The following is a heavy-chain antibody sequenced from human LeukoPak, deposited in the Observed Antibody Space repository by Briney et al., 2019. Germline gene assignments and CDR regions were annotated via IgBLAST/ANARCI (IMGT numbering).Heavy chain of an antibody. Sequence: EGSLRLSCAASGFTFSSYAMSWVRQAPGKGLEWVSAISGSGGSTYYADSVKGRFTISRDNSKNTLYLQMNSLRAEDTAVYYCAKDGGFYYYGSGSYYVLGMDVWGQGTTVTVSS. D-gene: IGHD3-10*01. V-gene: IGHV3-23*01. CDR2: ISGSGGST. CDR3: AKDGGFYYYGSGSYYVLGMDV. CDR1: GFTFSSYA. J-gene: IGHJ6*02.